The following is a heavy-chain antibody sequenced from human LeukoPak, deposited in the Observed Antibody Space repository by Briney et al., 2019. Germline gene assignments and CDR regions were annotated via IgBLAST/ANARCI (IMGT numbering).Heavy chain of an antibody. CDR1: GFTFSSYS. CDR2: ISSSSSYI. D-gene: IGHD3-9*01. Sequence: GGSLRLSCAASGFTFSSYSMNWVRQAPGKGLEWVSSISSSSSYIYYADPVKGRFTISRDNAKNSLYLQMNSLRAEDTAVYYYARDRKQCPGYYWGQGTLVTVSS. CDR3: ARDRKQCPGYY. J-gene: IGHJ4*02. V-gene: IGHV3-21*01.